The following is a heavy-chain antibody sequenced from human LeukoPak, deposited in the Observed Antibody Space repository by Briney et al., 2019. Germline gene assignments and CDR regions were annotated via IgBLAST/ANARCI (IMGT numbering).Heavy chain of an antibody. D-gene: IGHD2-2*01. J-gene: IGHJ5*02. Sequence: SVKVSCKASRGTFSSYAISWVRQAPGQGLEWMGGIIPIFGTANYAQKFQGRVTITADESTSTAYMELSSLRSEDTAVYYCARDARHRYCSSSSCYRGWLDPWGQGPPVTVSS. V-gene: IGHV1-69*13. CDR3: ARDARHRYCSSSSCYRGWLDP. CDR1: RGTFSSYA. CDR2: IIPIFGTA.